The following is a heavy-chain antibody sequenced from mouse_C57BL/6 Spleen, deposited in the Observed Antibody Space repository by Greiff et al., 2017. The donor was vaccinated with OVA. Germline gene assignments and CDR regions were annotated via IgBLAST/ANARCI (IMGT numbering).Heavy chain of an antibody. CDR1: GYTFTSYW. CDR2: IDPHSGGT. CDR3: ARNTPELGLYVDD. V-gene: IGHV1-72*01. D-gene: IGHD4-1*01. J-gene: IGHJ2*01. Sequence: QVQLQQPGPELVKPGASVKLSCKASGYTFTSYWMHWVKQTPGRGLAWIGSIDPHSGGTTYNEKFTSKATLTVHKPSSTAYMQLSSLTSEDSAVYDCARNTPELGLYVDDWGQGTTLTVSS.